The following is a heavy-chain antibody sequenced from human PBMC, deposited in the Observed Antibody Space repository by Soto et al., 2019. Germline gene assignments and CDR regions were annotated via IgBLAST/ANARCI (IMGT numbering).Heavy chain of an antibody. CDR2: IIPIFGTA. Sequence: QVQLVQSGAEVKKPGSSVKVSCKASGGTFSSYAISWVRQAPGQGLEWMGGIIPIFGTANYAQKFQGRVTITADESTSTAYMELSSLRSEDTAVYYCAREPGAYCGGDCYHYYYGMDVWGQGTTVTVSS. V-gene: IGHV1-69*01. D-gene: IGHD2-21*02. CDR1: GGTFSSYA. CDR3: AREPGAYCGGDCYHYYYGMDV. J-gene: IGHJ6*02.